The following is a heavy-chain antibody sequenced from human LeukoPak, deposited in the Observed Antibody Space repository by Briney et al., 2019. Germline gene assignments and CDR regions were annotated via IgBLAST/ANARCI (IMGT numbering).Heavy chain of an antibody. D-gene: IGHD2-2*01. Sequence: SETLSLTCTVSGGSISSYYWSWIRQPAGKGLEWIGRIYTSGSTNYNPSLESRVTASVDTSKNHFSLKLRSVTAADTAVYYCARGYSSPTTSYVRWLDPWGQGTLVTVSS. J-gene: IGHJ5*02. CDR3: ARGYSSPTTSYVRWLDP. CDR2: IYTSGST. V-gene: IGHV4-4*07. CDR1: GGSISSYY.